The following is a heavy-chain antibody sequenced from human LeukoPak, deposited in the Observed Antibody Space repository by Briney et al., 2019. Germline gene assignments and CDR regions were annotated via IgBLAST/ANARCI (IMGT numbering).Heavy chain of an antibody. D-gene: IGHD1-26*01. Sequence: GGSLRLSCAASGFPFSTYWMYWVRQAPGKGLVWVSRIRPDGSTTTYADPVKGRFTISRDNAKNTLFLQMNSLRAEDTAMYYCAKDSIRVGIDAFDIWGQGTMVTVSS. CDR2: IRPDGSTT. CDR1: GFPFSTYW. CDR3: AKDSIRVGIDAFDI. J-gene: IGHJ3*02. V-gene: IGHV3-74*01.